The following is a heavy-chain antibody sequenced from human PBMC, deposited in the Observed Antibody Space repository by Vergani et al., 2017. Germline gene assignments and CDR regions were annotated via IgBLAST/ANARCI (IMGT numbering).Heavy chain of an antibody. CDR3: ANEGSANRIRGWLDH. CDR2: IQYDGSDI. V-gene: IGHV3-30*02. Sequence: QVQLVESGGGVVQPGRSLRLSCAGSGFTFSSSGMHWVRQTPGKGLEWVAFIQYDGSDIFYADFVEGRFTISRDNSKNSLYLQMRSLRFDDTAVYYCANEGSANRIRGWLDHWGQGALVTVSS. CDR1: GFTFSSSG. J-gene: IGHJ4*02. D-gene: IGHD3-10*01.